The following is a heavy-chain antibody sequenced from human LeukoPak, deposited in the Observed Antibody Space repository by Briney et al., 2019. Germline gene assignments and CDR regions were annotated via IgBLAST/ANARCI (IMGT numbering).Heavy chain of an antibody. CDR1: GFTFTSYG. CDR2: IWYDGRKE. V-gene: IGHV3-33*01. Sequence: GGSLRLSCAASGFTFTSYGTHWVRQAPGKGLVWVALIWYDGRKEYYADSVKGRFTISRDDSRNTLYLQMNGLRAEDTAVYYCARLGSSWSSDYWGQGTPVTVSS. J-gene: IGHJ4*02. CDR3: ARLGSSWSSDY. D-gene: IGHD6-13*01.